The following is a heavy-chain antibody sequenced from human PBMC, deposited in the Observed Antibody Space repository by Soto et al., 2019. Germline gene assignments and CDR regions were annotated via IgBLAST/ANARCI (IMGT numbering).Heavy chain of an antibody. V-gene: IGHV1-18*01. D-gene: IGHD1-26*01. CDR3: ARGIVGATYYYYGMDV. CDR2: ISAYNGNT. Sequence: GKVSCKASGYTFTSYGISWVRQAPGQGLEWMGWISAYNGNTNYAQKLQGRVTMTTDTSTSTAYMELRSLRSDDTAVYYCARGIVGATYYYYGMDVWGQGTTVTVSS. J-gene: IGHJ6*02. CDR1: GYTFTSYG.